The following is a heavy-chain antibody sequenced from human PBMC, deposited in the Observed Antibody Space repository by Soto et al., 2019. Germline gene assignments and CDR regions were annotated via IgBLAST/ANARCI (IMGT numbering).Heavy chain of an antibody. J-gene: IGHJ6*03. D-gene: IGHD2-2*03. Sequence: GGSLRLSCAASGFTFDDYGMSWVRQAPGKGLEWVSGINWNGGSTGYADSVKGRFTISRDNAKNSLYLQMNSLRAEDAALYHCARLYYGYCSSTSCRNYYYYYMDVWGKGTTVTVSS. CDR3: ARLYYGYCSSTSCRNYYYYYMDV. CDR1: GFTFDDYG. CDR2: INWNGGST. V-gene: IGHV3-20*01.